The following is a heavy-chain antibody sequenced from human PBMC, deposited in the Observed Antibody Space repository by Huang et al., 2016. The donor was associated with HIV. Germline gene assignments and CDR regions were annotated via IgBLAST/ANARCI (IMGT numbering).Heavy chain of an antibody. CDR3: ATKADAMDV. J-gene: IGHJ6*02. D-gene: IGHD2-8*01. V-gene: IGHV3-7*01. Sequence: LVESGGGLVRPGGSLRLSCAGSTVTFSAYWVTWVRQAPGQGLEGVASIRKDGSEKHYVDSVEGRFNISRDNGKKLLFLEMRSLGVDDTAVYFCATKADAMDVWGQGTTVIVSS. CDR1: TVTFSAYW. CDR2: IRKDGSEK.